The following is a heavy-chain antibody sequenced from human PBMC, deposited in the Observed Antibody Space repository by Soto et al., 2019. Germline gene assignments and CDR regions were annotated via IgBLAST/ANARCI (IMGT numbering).Heavy chain of an antibody. CDR2: IYHSGNT. D-gene: IGHD3-22*01. CDR3: ARMYYYDSSGYSETAEYFQH. V-gene: IGHV4-4*02. Sequence: SETLSLTCAVSGGSISSSNWWSWVRQPPGKGLEWIGEIYHSGNTNYNPSLKSRVTISVDKSKNQFSLKLSSVTAADTAVYYCARMYYYDSSGYSETAEYFQHWGQGTLVTVS. CDR1: GGSISSSNW. J-gene: IGHJ1*01.